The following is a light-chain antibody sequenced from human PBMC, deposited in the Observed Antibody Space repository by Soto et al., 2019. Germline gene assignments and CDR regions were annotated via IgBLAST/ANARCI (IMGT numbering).Light chain of an antibody. CDR2: ADS. V-gene: IGKV3-20*01. Sequence: EIVLTQSPATLSLSPCETAALSSRASQSVSGYIGWYQQKPGQAPRLLIYADSSRATGSPDRFSGGGSGTDFTLTISRLEPEDFAVYYCQQYGYSPITFGQGTRLEIK. CDR3: QQYGYSPIT. J-gene: IGKJ5*01. CDR1: QSVSGY.